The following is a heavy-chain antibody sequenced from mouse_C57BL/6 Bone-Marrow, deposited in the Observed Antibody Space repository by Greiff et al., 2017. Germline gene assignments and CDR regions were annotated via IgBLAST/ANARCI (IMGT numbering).Heavy chain of an antibody. CDR3: TTRSTMVTTGVLFDY. J-gene: IGHJ2*01. V-gene: IGHV14-4*01. Sequence: VQLQQSGAELVRPGASVKLSCTASGFNIKDDYMHWVKQRPEQGLEWIGWIDPENGDTEYASKFQGKATITADTSSHTAYLQLSSLTSEDTAVYYCTTRSTMVTTGVLFDYWGQGTTLTVSS. D-gene: IGHD2-2*01. CDR1: GFNIKDDY. CDR2: IDPENGDT.